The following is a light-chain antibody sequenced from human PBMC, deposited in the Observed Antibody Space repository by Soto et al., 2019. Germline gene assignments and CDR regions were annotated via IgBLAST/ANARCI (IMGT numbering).Light chain of an antibody. CDR1: SGRITSNY. CDR3: QSYANTNVV. V-gene: IGLV6-57*02. CDR2: EDN. J-gene: IGLJ2*01. Sequence: NFMLTQPPSVSESPGQTVTISCTGSSGRITSNYVHWYQQRPGSAPSTVIYEDNLRPSEVPDRFSGSVDGSSNSASLTISGLKTEDEADYYCQSYANTNVVFGGGTKLTVL.